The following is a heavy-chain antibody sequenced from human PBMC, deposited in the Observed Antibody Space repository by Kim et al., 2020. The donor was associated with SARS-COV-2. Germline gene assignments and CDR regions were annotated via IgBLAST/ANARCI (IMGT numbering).Heavy chain of an antibody. D-gene: IGHD6-19*01. CDR3: AKDHPSSGWPAFDS. Sequence: YPDSAKGQYTFSRDITKDTLYLQMTSLRAEDTALYYCAKDHPSSGWPAFDSWGQGTLVTVSS. J-gene: IGHJ4*02. V-gene: IGHV3-23*01.